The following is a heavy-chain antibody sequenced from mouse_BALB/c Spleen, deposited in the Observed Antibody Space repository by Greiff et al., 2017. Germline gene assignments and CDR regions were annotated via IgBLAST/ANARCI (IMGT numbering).Heavy chain of an antibody. V-gene: IGHV3-2*02. J-gene: IGHJ1*01. CDR1: GYSITSDYA. CDR2: ISYSGST. CDR3: AREDYDRDFDV. D-gene: IGHD2-4*01. Sequence: EVMLVESGPGLVKPSQSLSLTCTVTGYSITSDYAWNWIRQFPGNKLEWMGYISYSGSTSYNPSLKSRISITRDTSKNQFFLQLNSVTTEDTATYYCAREDYDRDFDVWGAGTTVTVSS.